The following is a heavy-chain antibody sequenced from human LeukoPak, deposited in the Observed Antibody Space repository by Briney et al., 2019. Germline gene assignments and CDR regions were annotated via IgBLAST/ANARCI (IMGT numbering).Heavy chain of an antibody. Sequence: GGSLRLSCAASGFSFSNYGMNWVRQAPGKGLEWVPGISGSGDSTYYADSVKGRFTISRDNSKNTLYLQMNSLRAEDTAVYYCARRSGIAVAGAFDYWGQGTLVTVSS. J-gene: IGHJ4*02. D-gene: IGHD6-19*01. CDR2: ISGSGDST. V-gene: IGHV3-23*01. CDR3: ARRSGIAVAGAFDY. CDR1: GFSFSNYG.